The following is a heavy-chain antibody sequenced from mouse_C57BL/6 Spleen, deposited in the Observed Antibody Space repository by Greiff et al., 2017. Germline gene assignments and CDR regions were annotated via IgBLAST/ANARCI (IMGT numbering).Heavy chain of an antibody. CDR1: GFTFSDYG. D-gene: IGHD2-4*01. CDR2: ISSGSSTI. Sequence: EVKLMESGGGLVKPGGSLTLSCAASGFTFSDYGMHWVRQAPEKGLEWVAYISSGSSTIYYADTVKGRFTISRDNAKNTLFLQMTSLRSEDTAMYYCARDYDYDVGYFDYWGQGTTLTVSS. CDR3: ARDYDYDVGYFDY. J-gene: IGHJ2*01. V-gene: IGHV5-17*01.